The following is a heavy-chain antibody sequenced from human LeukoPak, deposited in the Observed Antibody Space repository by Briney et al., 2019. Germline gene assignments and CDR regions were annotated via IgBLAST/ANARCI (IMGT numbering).Heavy chain of an antibody. CDR1: GFTFSTYS. D-gene: IGHD3-10*01. Sequence: GGSLRLSCEASGFTFSTYSMNWVRQAPGKGLEWVSYISGSRGTILYADSVKGRFTISRDNAKNSLYLQMNSLRDEDAAVYYCARAPRGADNWFDPWGQGTLVTVSS. CDR2: ISGSRGTI. V-gene: IGHV3-48*02. CDR3: ARAPRGADNWFDP. J-gene: IGHJ5*02.